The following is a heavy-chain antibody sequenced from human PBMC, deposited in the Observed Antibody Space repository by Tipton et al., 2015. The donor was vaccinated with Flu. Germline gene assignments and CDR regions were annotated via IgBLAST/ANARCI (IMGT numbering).Heavy chain of an antibody. CDR3: ARGEWYCSGGSCYWNWFDP. D-gene: IGHD2-15*01. J-gene: IGHJ5*02. CDR1: GGSISSYY. CDR2: IYYSGST. Sequence: LRLSCTVSGGSISSYYWSWIRQPPGKGLEWIGYIYYSGSTNYNPSLKSRVTISVDTSKNQFSLKLSSVTAADTAVYYCARGEWYCSGGSCYWNWFDPWGQGTLVTVSS. V-gene: IGHV4-59*01.